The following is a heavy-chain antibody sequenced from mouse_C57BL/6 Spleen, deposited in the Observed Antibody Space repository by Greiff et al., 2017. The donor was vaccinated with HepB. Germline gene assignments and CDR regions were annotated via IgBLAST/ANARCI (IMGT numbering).Heavy chain of an antibody. CDR1: GFTFNTYA. CDR2: IRSKSSNYAT. V-gene: IGHV10-3*01. D-gene: IGHD2-14*01. J-gene: IGHJ1*03. CDR3: VIDWVQGWYFDV. Sequence: EVQGVESGGGLVQPKGSLKLSCAASGFTFNTYAMHWVRQAPGKGLEWVARIRSKSSNYATYYADSVKDRFNISRDDSQSMLYLQMNNLKTEDTAMYYCVIDWVQGWYFDVWGTGTTVTVAS.